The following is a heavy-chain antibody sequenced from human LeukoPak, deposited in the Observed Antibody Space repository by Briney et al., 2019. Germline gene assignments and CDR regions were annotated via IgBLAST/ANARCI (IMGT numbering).Heavy chain of an antibody. CDR1: GFAFSSYA. J-gene: IGHJ4*02. V-gene: IGHV3-23*01. CDR3: AKEIYFDWLSMFDY. CDR2: ISDHGGYT. Sequence: GGSLRLSCAASGFAFSSYAMHWVRQAPGKGLEWVSTISDHGGYTYYADSVKGRFTISRDNSKNTLYLLMNSLRAEDTAIYYCAKEIYFDWLSMFDYWGQGTLVTVSS. D-gene: IGHD3-9*01.